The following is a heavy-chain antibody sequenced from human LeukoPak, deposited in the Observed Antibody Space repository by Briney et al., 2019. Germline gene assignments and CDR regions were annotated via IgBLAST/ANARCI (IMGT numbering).Heavy chain of an antibody. CDR3: ARDHGGSNYYYYYYMDV. J-gene: IGHJ6*03. CDR2: INPNSGGT. V-gene: IGHV1-2*02. Sequence: ASVKVSCKASGYTFTGYYMHWVRQAPGQGLEWMGWINPNSGGTNYAQKFQGRVTMTRDTSISTAYMELSRLRSDDTAVYYCARDHGGSNYYYYYYMDVWGKGTTVTVSS. D-gene: IGHD4-23*01. CDR1: GYTFTGYY.